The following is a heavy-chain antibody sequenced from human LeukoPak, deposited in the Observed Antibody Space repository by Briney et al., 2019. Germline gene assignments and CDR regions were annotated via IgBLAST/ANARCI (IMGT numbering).Heavy chain of an antibody. V-gene: IGHV5-51*01. CDR2: IYPGDSDT. J-gene: IGHJ3*02. CDR3: ARPARGYSYGAFDI. CDR1: GYSFTSYW. D-gene: IGHD5-18*01. Sequence: GESLKISCNGSGYSFTSYWIRWVRQMPGKGLEWRGIIYPGDSDTRYSPSFQGQVTISADKSISTAYLQWSSLKASDTAMYYCARPARGYSYGAFDIWGQGTMVTVSS.